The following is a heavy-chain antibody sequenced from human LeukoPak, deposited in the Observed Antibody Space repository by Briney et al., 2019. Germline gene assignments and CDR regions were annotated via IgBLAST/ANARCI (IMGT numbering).Heavy chain of an antibody. CDR3: AKETSESYSPLEY. CDR2: INRSGST. Sequence: GGSLRLSCAASGFTFNSYAMSWVRQAPGKGLEWVSTINRSGSTYDADSVKGRFTISRDNSKNTLYLQMNSLRAEDTAIYYCAKETSESYSPLEYWGQGTLVTVSS. CDR1: GFTFNSYA. J-gene: IGHJ4*02. V-gene: IGHV3-23*01. D-gene: IGHD1-26*01.